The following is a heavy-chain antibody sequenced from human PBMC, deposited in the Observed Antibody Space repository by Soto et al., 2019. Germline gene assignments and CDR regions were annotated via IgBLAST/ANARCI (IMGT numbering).Heavy chain of an antibody. V-gene: IGHV4-59*01. Sequence: QVQLQESCPGLVKPSETLSLSCTVSGASITDYYWTWIRQPPGQGLEWIGYVYYSGRTNYNPSLKSRVTMSVDMSKDQFSLILTSLTAADTAVYYCASFHDVAPAGFDSWAQGTLVTVSS. J-gene: IGHJ4*02. D-gene: IGHD6-13*01. CDR2: VYYSGRT. CDR3: ASFHDVAPAGFDS. CDR1: GASITDYY.